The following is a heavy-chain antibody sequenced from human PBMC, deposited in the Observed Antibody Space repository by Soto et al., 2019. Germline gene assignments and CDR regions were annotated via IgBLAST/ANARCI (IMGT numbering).Heavy chain of an antibody. CDR1: GYPLTSYY. D-gene: IGHD2-8*01. Sequence: SVKISCKAPGYPLTSYYMHLVRQAPGQGLEWMGWINPNSGGTNYAQKFQCRVTMTRDTSISTAYMELSRLRSDDTAVYYCERAARMVYAIGWFEPWGQGTLVTVSS. J-gene: IGHJ5*02. CDR3: ERAARMVYAIGWFEP. CDR2: INPNSGGT. V-gene: IGHV1-2*02.